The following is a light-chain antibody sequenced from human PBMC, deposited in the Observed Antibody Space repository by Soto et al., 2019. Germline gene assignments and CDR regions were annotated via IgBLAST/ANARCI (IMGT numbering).Light chain of an antibody. CDR2: EVI. Sequence: QSVLTQPVSVSGSPGQSITISCTGASSDIGGSNYVSWFQQHPGKAPKLMIYEVINRPSGVSNRFSGSKSGNTASLTISGLQTEDEADYYCSSYASDSSLVFGNGTKVTVL. V-gene: IGLV2-14*01. CDR3: SSYASDSSLV. J-gene: IGLJ1*01. CDR1: SSDIGGSNY.